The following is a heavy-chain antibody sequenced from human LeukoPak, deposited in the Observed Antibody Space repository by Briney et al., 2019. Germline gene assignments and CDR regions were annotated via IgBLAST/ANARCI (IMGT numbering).Heavy chain of an antibody. CDR3: ATTMEVAGPNAFDI. CDR2: INSDGSST. CDR1: GFTFSSYG. D-gene: IGHD6-19*01. J-gene: IGHJ3*02. Sequence: GGSLRLSCAASGFTFSSYGMHWVRQAPGKGLVWVSRINSDGSSTSYADSVKGRFTISRDNAKNTLYLQMNSLRAEDTAVYYCATTMEVAGPNAFDIWGQGTMVTVSS. V-gene: IGHV3-74*01.